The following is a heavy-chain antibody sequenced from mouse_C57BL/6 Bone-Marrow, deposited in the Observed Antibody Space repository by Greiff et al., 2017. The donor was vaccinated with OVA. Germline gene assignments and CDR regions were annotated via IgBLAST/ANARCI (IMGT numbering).Heavy chain of an antibody. Sequence: EVQLQQSGPELVKPGASVKISCKASGYTFTDYYMNWVKQSHGKSLEWIGDINPNNGGTSYNQKFKGKATLTVDKSSSTAYMELRSLTSEDSAVYYCAVLLRSAWFAYWGQGTLVTVSA. J-gene: IGHJ3*01. V-gene: IGHV1-26*01. CDR3: AVLLRSAWFAY. D-gene: IGHD1-1*01. CDR1: GYTFTDYY. CDR2: INPNNGGT.